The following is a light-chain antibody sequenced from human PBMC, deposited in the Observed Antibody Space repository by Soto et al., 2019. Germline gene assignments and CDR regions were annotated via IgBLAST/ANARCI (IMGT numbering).Light chain of an antibody. CDR2: GAS. Sequence: EVLMTQSPATLSVSPGERATLSCRASQSVSSNLAWYQQKPGQAPRLLIYGASTRAPGIPDRFSGSGSGTEVTLTITSLQSEDLAVFSCQQYDTWPPGFGQGTKVEIK. V-gene: IGKV3-15*01. CDR3: QQYDTWPPG. CDR1: QSVSSN. J-gene: IGKJ2*03.